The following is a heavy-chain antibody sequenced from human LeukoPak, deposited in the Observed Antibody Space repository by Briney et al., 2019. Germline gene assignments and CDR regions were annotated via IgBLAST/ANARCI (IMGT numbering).Heavy chain of an antibody. D-gene: IGHD2-2*01. CDR2: IYSSGIT. J-gene: IGHJ6*03. V-gene: IGHV4-4*07. CDR1: GGSISSYY. Sequence: SETLSLTCTVSGGSISSYYWSWIRQPAGKGLEWLGLIYSSGITNYNPSLKSRVTMSVDTSKSQFSLRLSSVTAADTAVYYRARSYCTSTSCYYYYMDVWGKGTTVTVSS. CDR3: ARSYCTSTSCYYYYMDV.